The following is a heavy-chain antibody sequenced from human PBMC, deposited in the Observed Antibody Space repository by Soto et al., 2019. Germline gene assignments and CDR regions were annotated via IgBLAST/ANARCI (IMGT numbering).Heavy chain of an antibody. D-gene: IGHD2-2*01. CDR3: ARARITRNWFDP. CDR1: GFTFSSYG. J-gene: IGHJ5*02. V-gene: IGHV3-33*01. Sequence: GGSLRLSCAASGFTFSSYGMHWVRQAPGKGLEWVAVIWYDGSNKYYADSVKGRFTISRDNSKNTLYLQMNSLRAEDTAVYYCARARITRNWFDPWGQGTLVTVSS. CDR2: IWYDGSNK.